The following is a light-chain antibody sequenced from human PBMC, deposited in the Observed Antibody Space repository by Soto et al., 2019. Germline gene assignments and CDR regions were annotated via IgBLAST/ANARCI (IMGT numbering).Light chain of an antibody. CDR1: QSISANY. V-gene: IGKV3-20*01. J-gene: IGKJ1*01. Sequence: EIVLTQSPGTVSLSPGDRATLSCRASQSISANYLAWYLQKPGQAPRLLIYGVSIRATGIPDRFAGSGSGPDFTLTISRLEPEDFAVYYCHQYGVLPKTFGQGTKVDIK. CDR3: HQYGVLPKT. CDR2: GVS.